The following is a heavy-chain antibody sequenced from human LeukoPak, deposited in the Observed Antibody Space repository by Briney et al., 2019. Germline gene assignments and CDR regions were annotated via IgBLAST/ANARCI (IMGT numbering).Heavy chain of an antibody. V-gene: IGHV3-33*01. CDR3: ARDSVATIKAFDY. Sequence: PGGSLRLSCAASGFTFSSYGMHWVRQAPGKGLEWVAVIWYDGSNKYYADSVKGRFTISRDNSKNTLYLQMNSLRTEDTAVYYCARDSVATIKAFDYWGQGTLVTVSS. D-gene: IGHD5-12*01. CDR1: GFTFSSYG. CDR2: IWYDGSNK. J-gene: IGHJ4*02.